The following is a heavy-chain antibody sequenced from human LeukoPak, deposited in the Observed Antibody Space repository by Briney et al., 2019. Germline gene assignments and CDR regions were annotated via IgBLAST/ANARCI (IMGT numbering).Heavy chain of an antibody. J-gene: IGHJ4*02. Sequence: GGSLRLSCAASGFTFSSYAMHWVRQAPGKGLEWVAVISHDGSNKYYADSVKGRFTISRDNSKNTLYLQMNSLRAEDTAVYYCAREKQRIAVAGTFDYWGQGTLVTVSS. CDR2: ISHDGSNK. CDR1: GFTFSSYA. V-gene: IGHV3-30*04. D-gene: IGHD6-19*01. CDR3: AREKQRIAVAGTFDY.